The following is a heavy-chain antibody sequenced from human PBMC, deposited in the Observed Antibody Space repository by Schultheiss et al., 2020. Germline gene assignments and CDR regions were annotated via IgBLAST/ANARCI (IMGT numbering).Heavy chain of an antibody. CDR2: ISAYNGNT. V-gene: IGHV1-18*01. D-gene: IGHD5-12*01. CDR3: AADIVVTITRSFDY. J-gene: IGHJ4*02. Sequence: ASVKVSCKASGGTFSSYAISWVRQAPGQGLEWMGWISAYNGNTNYAQKLQGRVTMTTDTSTSTAYMELSSLRSEDTAVYYCAADIVVTITRSFDYWGQGTLVTVSS. CDR1: GGTFSSYA.